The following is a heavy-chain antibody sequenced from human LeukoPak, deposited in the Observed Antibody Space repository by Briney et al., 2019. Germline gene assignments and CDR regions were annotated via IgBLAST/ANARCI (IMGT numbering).Heavy chain of an antibody. CDR2: IIPIFGTA. CDR3: AKDIVVVPAAIRAVATIRDY. J-gene: IGHJ4*02. Sequence: GASVKVSCKASGGTFSSYAISWVRQAPGQGLEWMGGIIPIFGTANYAQKFQGRVTITTDESTSTAYMELSSLRSEDTAVYYCAKDIVVVPAAIRAVATIRDYWGQGTLVTVSS. D-gene: IGHD2-2*02. V-gene: IGHV1-69*05. CDR1: GGTFSSYA.